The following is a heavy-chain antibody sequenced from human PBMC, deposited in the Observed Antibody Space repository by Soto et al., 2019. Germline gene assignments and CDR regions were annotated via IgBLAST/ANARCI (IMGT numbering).Heavy chain of an antibody. V-gene: IGHV4-34*01. CDR2: INHSGST. CDR3: ARTDYGDPHKDY. J-gene: IGHJ4*02. D-gene: IGHD4-17*01. CDR1: GGSFSGYY. Sequence: SETLSLTCAVYGGSFSGYYWSWIRQPPGKGLEWIGEINHSGSTNYNPSLKSRVTISVDTSKNQFSLKLSSVTAADTAVYYCARTDYGDPHKDYWGQGTLVTVSS.